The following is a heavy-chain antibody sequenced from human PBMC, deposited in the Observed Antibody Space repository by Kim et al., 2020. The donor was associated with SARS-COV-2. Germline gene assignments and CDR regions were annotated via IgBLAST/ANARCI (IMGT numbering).Heavy chain of an antibody. CDR2: IKSKAGGGTT. D-gene: IGHD2-15*01. CDR3: SHDIDTYYTFHF. CDR1: GLTFSDAW. Sequence: GGSLRLSCAASGLTFSDAWMTWVRQAPGKGLEWIARIKSKAGGGTTDYAAPVKGRFIISRDDSKNTQYLQMNSLKTEDTAIYYCSHDIDTYYTFHFWGQGTLVTVSS. V-gene: IGHV3-15*01. J-gene: IGHJ4*02.